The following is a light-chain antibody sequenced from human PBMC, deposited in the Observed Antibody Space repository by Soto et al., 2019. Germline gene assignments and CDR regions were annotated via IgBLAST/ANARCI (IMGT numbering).Light chain of an antibody. CDR3: QQDISYCT. CDR2: KAS. V-gene: IGKV1-5*03. Sequence: DIQMTHYPSTLSASIVVRVTSTCRASQSISRGLAWSQQKPGKAPKLLIYKASHLERGVPSRFSGSGAETEFTLTSSSLQPDDFATYYCQQDISYCTFGQGPKVEI. CDR1: QSISRG. J-gene: IGKJ1*01.